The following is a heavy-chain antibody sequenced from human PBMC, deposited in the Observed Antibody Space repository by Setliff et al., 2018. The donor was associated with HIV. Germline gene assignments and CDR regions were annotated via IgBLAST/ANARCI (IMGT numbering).Heavy chain of an antibody. CDR2: ISAGSSLI. V-gene: IGHV3-11*04. Sequence: LSLTCAVYGGSFSDYYWSWTRQPPGKGLEWVAYISAGSSLIYYVESVKGRFTISRDNAKNSLYLQMNTLRTEDTAVYYCARDSGTVGADDYWGQGTLVTVS. D-gene: IGHD1-26*01. CDR1: GGSFSDYY. CDR3: ARDSGTVGADDY. J-gene: IGHJ4*01.